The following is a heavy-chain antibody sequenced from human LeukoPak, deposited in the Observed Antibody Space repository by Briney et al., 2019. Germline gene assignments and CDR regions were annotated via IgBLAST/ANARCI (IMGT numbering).Heavy chain of an antibody. Sequence: SGTLSLTCAVSGGSISSSNWWSWVRQPPGKGLEWIGEINRSGSTTYNPSLKSRVTISVDTSKNQFSLKLNSVTAADTAVYYCARFGTYWGQGILVTVSS. V-gene: IGHV4-4*02. CDR3: ARFGTY. J-gene: IGHJ4*02. CDR1: GGSISSSNW. CDR2: INRSGST. D-gene: IGHD3-10*01.